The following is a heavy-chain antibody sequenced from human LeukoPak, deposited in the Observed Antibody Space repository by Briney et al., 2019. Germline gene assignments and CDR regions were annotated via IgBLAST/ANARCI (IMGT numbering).Heavy chain of an antibody. V-gene: IGHV3-30*02. CDR2: IRYDGSNK. CDR3: AKDLDHGSFYYDSSGYLYYFDY. CDR1: GFTFSSYG. D-gene: IGHD3-22*01. J-gene: IGHJ4*02. Sequence: PGGSLRLSCAASGFTFSSYGMHWVRQAPGKGLEWVAFIRYDGSNKYYADSVEGRFTISRDNSKNTLYLQMNSLRAEDTAVYYCAKDLDHGSFYYDSSGYLYYFDYWGQGTLVTVSS.